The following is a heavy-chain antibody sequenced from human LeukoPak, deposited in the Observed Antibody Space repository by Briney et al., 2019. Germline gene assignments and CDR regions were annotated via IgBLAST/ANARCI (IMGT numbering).Heavy chain of an antibody. J-gene: IGHJ4*02. D-gene: IGHD3-16*02. Sequence: SETLSLTCTVSGGSISTYYWSWIRQSPGKGLEWIGYIYFSGATNYNPSLKSRVTISVDTSKNQFSLKLSSVTAADTAVYYCARDNRSLLDSWGQGILVTVSS. CDR3: ARDNRSLLDS. V-gene: IGHV4-59*01. CDR1: GGSISTYY. CDR2: IYFSGAT.